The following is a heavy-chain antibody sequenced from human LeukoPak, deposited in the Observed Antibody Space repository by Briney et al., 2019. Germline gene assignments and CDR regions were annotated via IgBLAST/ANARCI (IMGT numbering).Heavy chain of an antibody. J-gene: IGHJ4*02. CDR3: ARRPSGSPFDY. V-gene: IGHV4-39*01. CDR1: GGSVSSRGHH. D-gene: IGHD3-10*01. Sequence: PSETLSLTCTVSGGSVSSRGHHWGWIRQPPGKALEWIGTLYYSGSIYYNPSLMTRVTLSGDTSENKFSLKLSSVTAADTAVYYCARRPSGSPFDYWGQGTLVTVSS. CDR2: LYYSGSI.